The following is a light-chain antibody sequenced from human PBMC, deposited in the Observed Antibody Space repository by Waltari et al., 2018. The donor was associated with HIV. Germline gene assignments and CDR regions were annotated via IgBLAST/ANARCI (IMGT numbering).Light chain of an antibody. V-gene: IGKV1-33*01. J-gene: IGKJ4*01. CDR2: DAS. CDR3: QQYNGLPLT. Sequence: IQMTQSPSSLSASIGDRVTLTCRASHHISNYLSWYQQKPGKAPMLLIYDASNLETGVPSRFSGSGYGTDFTFTITSLQPEDTATYYCQQYNGLPLTFGGGTRVEI. CDR1: HHISNY.